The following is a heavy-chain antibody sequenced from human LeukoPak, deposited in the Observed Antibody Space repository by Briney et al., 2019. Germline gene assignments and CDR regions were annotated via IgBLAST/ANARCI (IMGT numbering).Heavy chain of an antibody. CDR1: GFTFSSYG. Sequence: GGSLRLSCAASGFTFSSYGMHWVRQAPGKGLEWVAVIWYDGSNKYYADSVKGRLTISRDNSKNTLYLQMNSLRAEDTAVYYCARDPRGGAIFGVVITCYYYYGMDVWGQGTTVTVS. J-gene: IGHJ6*02. CDR3: ARDPRGGAIFGVVITCYYYYGMDV. V-gene: IGHV3-33*01. D-gene: IGHD3-3*01. CDR2: IWYDGSNK.